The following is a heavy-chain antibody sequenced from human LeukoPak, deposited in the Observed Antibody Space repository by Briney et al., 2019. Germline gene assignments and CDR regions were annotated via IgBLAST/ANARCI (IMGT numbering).Heavy chain of an antibody. J-gene: IGHJ6*02. CDR3: AAAPILRGEGGEHYKYGMDV. V-gene: IGHV4/OR15-8*01. Sequence: PSETLSLTCGVSVGSINSGNWWTRVRQSPGKGLEWIGEIHHNGTRNYNPSLKSRVTISADTFKNHFSLIVTSLTAADTAVYYCAAAPILRGEGGEHYKYGMDVWGQGTTVIVSS. CDR2: IHHNGTR. D-gene: IGHD2-2*02. CDR1: VGSINSGNW.